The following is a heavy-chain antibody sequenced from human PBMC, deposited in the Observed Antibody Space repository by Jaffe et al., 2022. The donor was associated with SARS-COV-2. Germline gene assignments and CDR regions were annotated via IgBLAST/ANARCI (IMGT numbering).Heavy chain of an antibody. CDR2: ISYGGTNE. CDR1: GFTFSSYA. CDR3: ARPYCVRDCYSHTFDY. V-gene: IGHV3-30*01. Sequence: QVQLVESGGGVVQPGRSLRLSCAASGFTFSSYAVHWVRQAPGKGLEWVAIISYGGTNEFYADSVKGRFTISRDNSKNTLYLQMNSLRPEDSAMYYCARPYCVRDCYSHTFDYWGQGTLVTVSS. J-gene: IGHJ4*02. D-gene: IGHD2-21*02.